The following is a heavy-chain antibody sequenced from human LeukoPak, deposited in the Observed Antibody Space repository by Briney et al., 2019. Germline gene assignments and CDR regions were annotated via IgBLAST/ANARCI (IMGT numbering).Heavy chain of an antibody. V-gene: IGHV3-7*04. CDR3: ARGSTKPYGDYVRGGAFDI. CDR2: IKPDGNEK. CDR1: GFTFSSYA. D-gene: IGHD4-17*01. J-gene: IGHJ3*02. Sequence: PGGSLRLSCAASGFTFSSYAMNWVRQAPGKGLEWVANIKPDGNEKNYVDFVKGRFTISRDNAKNSLYLQMNSLRGEDTAVYYCARGSTKPYGDYVRGGAFDIWGQGTMVTVSS.